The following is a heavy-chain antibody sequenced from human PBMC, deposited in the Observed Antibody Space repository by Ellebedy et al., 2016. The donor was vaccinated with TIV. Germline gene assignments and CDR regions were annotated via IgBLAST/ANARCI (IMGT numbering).Heavy chain of an antibody. CDR2: ISAYSGNT. J-gene: IGHJ3*02. D-gene: IGHD6-13*01. CDR1: GYTFISYG. Sequence: AASVKVSCKASGYTFISYGISWVRQAPGQGLAWMGWISAYSGNTNYAQKFQGRVTITADKSTSTAYMELSSLKSEDTAVYYCARTAGKADDAFDIWGQGTMVTVSS. CDR3: ARTAGKADDAFDI. V-gene: IGHV1-18*01.